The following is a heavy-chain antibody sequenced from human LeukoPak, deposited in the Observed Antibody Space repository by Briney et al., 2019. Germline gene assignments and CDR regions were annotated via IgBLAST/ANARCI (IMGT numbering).Heavy chain of an antibody. CDR2: TRNKAYRYTT. J-gene: IGHJ4*02. Sequence: QPGGSLRLSCAASGFTFSDHYMDWVRQAPGKGLVWVGRTRNKAYRYTTEYAASVKGRFTISRDDSKNSLYLQMNSLNTEDTAIYYCARVYSSSWSGSYFDYWGQGSQVTVSS. CDR3: ARVYSSSWSGSYFDY. D-gene: IGHD6-13*01. V-gene: IGHV3-72*01. CDR1: GFTFSDHY.